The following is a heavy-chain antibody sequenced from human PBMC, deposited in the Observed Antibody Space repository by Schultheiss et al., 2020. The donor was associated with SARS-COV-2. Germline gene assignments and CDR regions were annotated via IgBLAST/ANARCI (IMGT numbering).Heavy chain of an antibody. J-gene: IGHJ5*02. V-gene: IGHV4-34*01. CDR2: INHSGST. CDR3: ARAPPSNYYDSSDGNGWFDP. CDR1: GGSFSGYY. Sequence: SETLSLTCAVYGGSFSGYYWSWIRQPPGKGLEWIGEINHSGSTNYNPSLKSRVTISVDTSKNQFSLKLSSVTAADTAVYYCARAPPSNYYDSSDGNGWFDPWGQGTLVTVSS. D-gene: IGHD3-22*01.